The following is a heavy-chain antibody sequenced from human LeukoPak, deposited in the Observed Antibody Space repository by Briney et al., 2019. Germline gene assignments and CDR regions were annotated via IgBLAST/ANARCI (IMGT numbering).Heavy chain of an antibody. CDR3: ARRQNYDSSGYYYVGHAFDI. D-gene: IGHD3-22*01. CDR1: GYSFTSYW. CDR2: VYPGDSDT. Sequence: GESLKISCKGSGYSFTSYWIGWLRQMPGKGLEWMGIVYPGDSDTRHSPSFQGQVTISADKSISTAYLQWSSLKASDTAMYYCARRQNYDSSGYYYVGHAFDIWGQGTMVTVSS. J-gene: IGHJ3*02. V-gene: IGHV5-51*01.